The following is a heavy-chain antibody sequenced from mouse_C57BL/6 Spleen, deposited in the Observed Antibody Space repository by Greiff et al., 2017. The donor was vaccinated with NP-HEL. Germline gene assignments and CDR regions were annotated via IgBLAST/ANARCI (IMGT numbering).Heavy chain of an antibody. CDR1: GFNIKDYY. V-gene: IGHV14-2*01. CDR2: IDPEDGET. J-gene: IGHJ4*01. Sequence: VHVKQSGAELVKPGASVKLSCTASGFNIKDYYMHWVKQRTEQGLEWIGRIDPEDGETKYAPKFQGKATITADTSSNTAYLQLSSLTSEDTAVYYCARPTIVTGGAMDYWGQGTSVTVSS. CDR3: ARPTIVTGGAMDY. D-gene: IGHD2-5*01.